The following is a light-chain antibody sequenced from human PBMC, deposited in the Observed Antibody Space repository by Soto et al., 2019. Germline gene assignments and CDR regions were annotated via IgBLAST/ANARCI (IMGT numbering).Light chain of an antibody. Sequence: EIVLTQSPATLSLSPGERATLSCRASQSVSSYLAWYQQKPGQAPRLLIYDASNRATGIPARFSGSGSGTDFTLTISSLEPEDFATYYCLQHYIYPPTFGQGTKVDIK. CDR3: LQHYIYPPT. CDR1: QSVSSY. V-gene: IGKV3-11*01. J-gene: IGKJ1*01. CDR2: DAS.